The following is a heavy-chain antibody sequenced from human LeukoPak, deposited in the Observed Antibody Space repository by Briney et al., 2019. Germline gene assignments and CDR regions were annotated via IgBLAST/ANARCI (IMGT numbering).Heavy chain of an antibody. CDR3: ARGNGSGRNNYFDY. CDR2: IYYSGST. V-gene: IGHV4-31*03. D-gene: IGHD3-10*01. Sequence: SQTLCLTCTVSGGSISGGGYYWSWIRQHPGKGLEWIGYIYYSGSTYYNPSLKSRVTISVDTSKNQFSLKLSSVTAADTAVYYCARGNGSGRNNYFDYWGQGTLVTVSS. J-gene: IGHJ4*02. CDR1: GGSISGGGYY.